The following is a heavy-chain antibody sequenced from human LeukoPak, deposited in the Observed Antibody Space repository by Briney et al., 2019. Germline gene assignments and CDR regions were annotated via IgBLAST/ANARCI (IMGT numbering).Heavy chain of an antibody. V-gene: IGHV3-23*01. CDR2: ISGSGGST. J-gene: IGHJ4*02. D-gene: IGHD2-2*01. Sequence: GGSLRLSCAASGFTFSSYAMSWVRQAPGKGLEWVSAISGSGGSTYYADSVKGRFTISRDNSKNTLYLQMNSLRAEDTAVYYCAKNRLGYCNSTSCSIPLDYWGQGTLVTVSS. CDR1: GFTFSSYA. CDR3: AKNRLGYCNSTSCSIPLDY.